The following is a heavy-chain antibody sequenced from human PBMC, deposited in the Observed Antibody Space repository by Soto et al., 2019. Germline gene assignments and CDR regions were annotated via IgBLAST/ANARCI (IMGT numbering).Heavy chain of an antibody. D-gene: IGHD3-3*01. Sequence: GASVKVSCKASGYTFTSYGISWVRQAPGQGLEWMGWISAYNGNTNYAQKLQGRVTMTTDTSTSTAYMELRSLRSDDTAVYYCARDSNYDFWSGAPIDYDAFDIWGQGTMVTVSS. CDR1: GYTFTSYG. J-gene: IGHJ3*02. CDR3: ARDSNYDFWSGAPIDYDAFDI. V-gene: IGHV1-18*01. CDR2: ISAYNGNT.